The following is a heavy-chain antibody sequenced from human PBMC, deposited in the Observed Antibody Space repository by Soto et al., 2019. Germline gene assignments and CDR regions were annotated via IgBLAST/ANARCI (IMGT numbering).Heavy chain of an antibody. J-gene: IGHJ6*02. V-gene: IGHV3-9*01. CDR1: GVTFADYA. CDR3: ARAKSPYSGSHRAPTYYYYGMDV. CDR2: MGWNGATT. D-gene: IGHD1-26*01. Sequence: PAGALRVSCPSAGVTFADYAMHRVRQAPGKGCEWDSGMGWNGATTGYADSVKGRFTISRDNAKKSLYLQMNSLRAEDTAVYYCARAKSPYSGSHRAPTYYYYGMDVWGQGT.